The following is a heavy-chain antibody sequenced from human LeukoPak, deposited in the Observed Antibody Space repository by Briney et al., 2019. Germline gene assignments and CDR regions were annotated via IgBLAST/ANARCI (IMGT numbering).Heavy chain of an antibody. Sequence: GGSLRLSCAASGFTFSSYAMSWVRQVPGKGLERVSGISGSGGTTYYADSVKGRFTISRDNSKDTLYLQMNSLRAEDMAVYYCAKDRSGSGSYYPDYWGQGTLVTVSS. CDR2: ISGSGGTT. D-gene: IGHD3-10*01. V-gene: IGHV3-23*01. CDR1: GFTFSSYA. CDR3: AKDRSGSGSYYPDY. J-gene: IGHJ4*02.